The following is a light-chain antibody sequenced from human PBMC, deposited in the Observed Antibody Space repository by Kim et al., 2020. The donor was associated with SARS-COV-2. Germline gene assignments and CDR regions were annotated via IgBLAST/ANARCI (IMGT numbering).Light chain of an antibody. CDR1: SSNIGTNY. Sequence: PGNRFTISGSGTSSNIGTNYVYWYQQLPGTAPKLLIYRNNQRPSGVPDRFSGSKSGTSASLAISGLRSEDEADYYCAAWDDSLGGVFGTGTKVTVL. CDR3: AAWDDSLGGV. V-gene: IGLV1-47*01. CDR2: RNN. J-gene: IGLJ1*01.